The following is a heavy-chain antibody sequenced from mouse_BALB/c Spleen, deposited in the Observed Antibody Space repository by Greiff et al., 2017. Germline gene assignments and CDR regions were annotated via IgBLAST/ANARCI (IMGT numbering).Heavy chain of an antibody. Sequence: QVQLKESGPDLVAPSQSLSITCTVSGFSLTSYGVHWVRQPPGKGLEWLVVIWSDGSTTYNSALKSRLSISKDNSKSQVFLKMNSLQTDDTAMYYCARHPNYYGSSYEYYYAMDYWGQGTSVTVSS. D-gene: IGHD1-1*01. V-gene: IGHV2-6-2*01. J-gene: IGHJ4*01. CDR2: IWSDGST. CDR3: ARHPNYYGSSYEYYYAMDY. CDR1: GFSLTSYG.